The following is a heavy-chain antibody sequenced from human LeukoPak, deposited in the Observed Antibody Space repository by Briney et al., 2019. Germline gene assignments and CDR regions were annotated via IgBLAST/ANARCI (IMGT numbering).Heavy chain of an antibody. CDR1: GGTFSSYA. CDR3: ARDQKVGATPYFGMDV. Sequence: GSSVKVSCKASGGTFSSYAVNWVRQAPGQGLEWMGRIIPMRDITDYAQKFQDRVTISADKYTTTAYMEMSGLRSEDTAVYYCARDQKVGATPYFGMDVWGQGTTVTVSS. CDR2: IIPMRDIT. V-gene: IGHV1-69*04. D-gene: IGHD1-26*01. J-gene: IGHJ6*02.